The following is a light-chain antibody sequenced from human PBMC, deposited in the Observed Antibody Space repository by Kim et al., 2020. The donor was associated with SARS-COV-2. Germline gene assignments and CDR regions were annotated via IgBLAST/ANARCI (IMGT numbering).Light chain of an antibody. CDR2: GAS. CDR3: QQYNSHSRT. V-gene: IGKV1-5*01. Sequence: DIQMTQSPFTLSASVGDRVTITCRASQNIGRWLAWYQQKPGKAPNLLISGASSLESGVPSRFSGSGSGTEFTLTISSLQPDDFATYNSQQYNSHSRTFVEGTKVDIK. J-gene: IGKJ1*01. CDR1: QNIGRW.